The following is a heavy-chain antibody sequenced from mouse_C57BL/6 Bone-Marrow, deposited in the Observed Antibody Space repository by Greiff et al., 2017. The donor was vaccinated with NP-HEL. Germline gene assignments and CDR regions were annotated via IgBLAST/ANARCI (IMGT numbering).Heavy chain of an antibody. V-gene: IGHV1-66*01. CDR2: IYPGSGNT. Sequence: QVQLQQSGPELVKPGASVKISCKASGYSFTSYYIHWVKQRPGQGLEWIGWIYPGSGNTKYNEKFKGKATLTADTSSSTAYMQLSSLTSEDSAVYYCAREGTGPLFAYWGQGTLVTVSA. CDR1: GYSFTSYY. D-gene: IGHD4-1*01. J-gene: IGHJ3*01. CDR3: AREGTGPLFAY.